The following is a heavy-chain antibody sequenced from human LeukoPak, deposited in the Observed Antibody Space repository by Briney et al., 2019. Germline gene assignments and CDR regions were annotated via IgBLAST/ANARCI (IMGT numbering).Heavy chain of an antibody. D-gene: IGHD3-22*01. J-gene: IGHJ5*02. CDR1: GYSFTSYD. CDR3: ARVPLGDSSTYYYPKPDWFDP. Sequence: GASVKVSCKASGYSFTSYDINWVRQATGQGPEWMGWMNPNSGNTGYAQKFQGRVTMTRNTSVSTAYMELSSLRSDDTAVYYCARVPLGDSSTYYYPKPDWFDPWGQGTLVIVSS. V-gene: IGHV1-8*01. CDR2: MNPNSGNT.